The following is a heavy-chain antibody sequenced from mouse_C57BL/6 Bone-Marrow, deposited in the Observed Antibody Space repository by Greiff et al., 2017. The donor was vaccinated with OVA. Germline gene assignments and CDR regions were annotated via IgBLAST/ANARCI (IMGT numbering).Heavy chain of an antibody. CDR1: GYTFTSYW. CDR2: IDPSDSYT. CDR3: AREDTTVVRDYYAMDY. D-gene: IGHD1-1*01. V-gene: IGHV1-69*01. Sequence: QVQLQQPGAELVMPGASVKLSCKASGYTFTSYWMHWVQQRPGQGLEWIGEIDPSDSYTNYTHKFKGKSTLTVDKSSSTAYMQLSSLTSEDSAVYYCAREDTTVVRDYYAMDYWGQGTSVTVSS. J-gene: IGHJ4*01.